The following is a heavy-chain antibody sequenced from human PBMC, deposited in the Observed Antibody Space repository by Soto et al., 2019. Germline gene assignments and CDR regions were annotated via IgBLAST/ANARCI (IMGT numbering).Heavy chain of an antibody. CDR1: GGSTSSSSYY. CDR2: IYYSGST. J-gene: IGHJ4*02. V-gene: IGHV4-39*01. Sequence: PSETLSLTCTVSGGSTSSSSYYWGWIRQPPGKGLEWIGSIYYSGSTYYNPSLKSRVTISVDTSKNQFSLKLSSVTAADTAVYYCARHGLGATIGYFDYWGQGTLVTVSS. D-gene: IGHD1-26*01. CDR3: ARHGLGATIGYFDY.